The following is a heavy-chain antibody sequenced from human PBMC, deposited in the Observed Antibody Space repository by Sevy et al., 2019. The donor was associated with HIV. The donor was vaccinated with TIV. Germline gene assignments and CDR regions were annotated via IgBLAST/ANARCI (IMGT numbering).Heavy chain of an antibody. V-gene: IGHV4-61*02. CDR1: GGSISSGSYY. J-gene: IGHJ6*02. CDR3: AREDVAAAGTGYYYYGMDV. D-gene: IGHD6-13*01. CDR2: XYPSGST. Sequence: SETLSLTCTVSGGSISSGSYYWSWIRQPAGKGLEXXGRXYPSGSTNYNPSLKSRVTMSVDTSKNQFSLKLSSVTAAXXAVYYCAREDVAAAGTGYYYYGMDVWGQGTTVTVSS.